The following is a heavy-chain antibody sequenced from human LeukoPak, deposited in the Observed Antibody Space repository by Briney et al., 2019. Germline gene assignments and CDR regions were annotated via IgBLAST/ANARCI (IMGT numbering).Heavy chain of an antibody. D-gene: IGHD3-22*01. V-gene: IGHV1-69*04. J-gene: IGHJ4*02. CDR1: GGTFSSYA. CDR3: ARVYVGLDHYYHSNTLGGDYYFDY. CDR2: IIPILGIA. Sequence: SVKVSCKASGGTFSSYAISWVRQAPGQGLEWMGRIIPILGIANYAQKFQGRVTMTTDTSTSTAYMELRSLRSDDTAVYYCARVYVGLDHYYHSNTLGGDYYFDYWGQGTLVTVSS.